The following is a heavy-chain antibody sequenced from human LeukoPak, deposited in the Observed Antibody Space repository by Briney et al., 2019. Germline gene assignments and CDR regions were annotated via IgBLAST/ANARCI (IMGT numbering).Heavy chain of an antibody. Sequence: SETLSLTCTVSGSSISSYYWSWIRQPPGKGLEWIGYIYYSGSTNYNPSLKSRVTISVDTSKNQFSLKLSSVTAADTAVYYCARSGSSWYLGYYFDYWGQGTLVTVSS. D-gene: IGHD6-13*01. CDR3: ARSGSSWYLGYYFDY. CDR1: GSSISSYY. J-gene: IGHJ4*02. CDR2: IYYSGST. V-gene: IGHV4-59*01.